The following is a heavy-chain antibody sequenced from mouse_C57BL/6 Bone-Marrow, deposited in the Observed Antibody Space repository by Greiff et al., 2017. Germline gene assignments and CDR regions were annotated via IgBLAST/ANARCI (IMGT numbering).Heavy chain of an antibody. V-gene: IGHV5-9*01. Sequence: DVKLVESGGGLVKPGGSLKLSCAASGFTFSSYTMSWVRQTPEKRLQWVAAISGGGCNTYYPDSVKGRFTSSRDNDKNILYLQMSSLRSEDTALYYCSRQVTTVLATKYFDVWGTVTTVTVSS. CDR2: ISGGGCNT. D-gene: IGHD1-1*01. CDR3: SRQVTTVLATKYFDV. J-gene: IGHJ1*03. CDR1: GFTFSSYT.